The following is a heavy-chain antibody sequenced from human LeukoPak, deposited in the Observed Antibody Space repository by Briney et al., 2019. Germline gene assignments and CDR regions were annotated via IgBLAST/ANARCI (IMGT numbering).Heavy chain of an antibody. CDR1: GGSISSSVYY. CDR3: AGYSSSWSY. Sequence: SETLSLTCTVSGGSISSSVYYWSWIRQHPGKGLEWIGYIYHSGSTYYNRSLKSRLTISVDTSRNHFSLKLSSVTAADTAVYYCAGYSSSWSYWGQGTLVTVSS. V-gene: IGHV4-31*03. J-gene: IGHJ4*02. CDR2: IYHSGST. D-gene: IGHD6-13*01.